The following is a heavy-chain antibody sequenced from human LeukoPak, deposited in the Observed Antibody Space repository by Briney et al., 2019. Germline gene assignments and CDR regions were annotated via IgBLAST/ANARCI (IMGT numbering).Heavy chain of an antibody. J-gene: IGHJ4*02. Sequence: SETLSLTCTVSGVSISSSNSYWGWIRQPPGKGLEWIGSIYYSGNTYYNASLKSRVTISVDTSKNQFSLKLSSVTAADTAVYYCARGRYSYGSYYFDYWGQGTLVTVSS. CDR2: IYYSGNT. CDR3: ARGRYSYGSYYFDY. D-gene: IGHD5-18*01. V-gene: IGHV4-39*07. CDR1: GVSISSSNSY.